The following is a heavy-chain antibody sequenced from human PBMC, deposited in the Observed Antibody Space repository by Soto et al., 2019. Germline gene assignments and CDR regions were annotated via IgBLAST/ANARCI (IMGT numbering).Heavy chain of an antibody. Sequence: QVQLQESGPGLVKPSETLSLTCTVSGGSISSYYWSWIRQPAGKGLEWIGRIYTSGSTNYNPSLKSRVTMSVDTSKTQFSLKLSSVTAADTAVYYCARDGYGSGSHQYYYYGMDVWGQGTTVTVSS. CDR2: IYTSGST. J-gene: IGHJ6*02. V-gene: IGHV4-4*07. CDR3: ARDGYGSGSHQYYYYGMDV. D-gene: IGHD3-10*01. CDR1: GGSISSYY.